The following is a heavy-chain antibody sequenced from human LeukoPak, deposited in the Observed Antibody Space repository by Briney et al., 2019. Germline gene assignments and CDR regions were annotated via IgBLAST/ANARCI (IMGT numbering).Heavy chain of an antibody. CDR3: SRPTYDFWLNP. CDR1: EYNNHW. J-gene: IGHJ5*02. D-gene: IGHD3/OR15-3a*01. Sequence: GVSLQIYCQVPEYNNHWIGRVRQMPGRGLERMGIMYFVNSDTRYIQSIQGHGTISSPTSMRTSYLHWSSLEASGTAMYFCSRPTYDFWLNPWGQGTLVTVSS. CDR2: MYFVNSDT. V-gene: IGHV5-51*01.